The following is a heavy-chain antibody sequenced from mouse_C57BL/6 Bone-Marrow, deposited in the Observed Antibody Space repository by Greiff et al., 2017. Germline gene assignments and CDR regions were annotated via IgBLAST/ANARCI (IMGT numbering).Heavy chain of an antibody. J-gene: IGHJ3*01. CDR2: IYPRSGNT. Sequence: VQLQRSGAELARPGASVRLSSRASAYTFTSNGISGVKQRTGQGLEWIGEIYPRSGNTYYNEKFKGKATLTADKSSSTAYMELRSLTSEDSAVYFCARDYYGSRTAYWGQGTLVTVSA. CDR1: AYTFTSNG. CDR3: ARDYYGSRTAY. D-gene: IGHD1-1*01. V-gene: IGHV1-81*01.